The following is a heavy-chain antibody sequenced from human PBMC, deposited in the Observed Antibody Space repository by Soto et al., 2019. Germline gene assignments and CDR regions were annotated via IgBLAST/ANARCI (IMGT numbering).Heavy chain of an antibody. Sequence: GPSVKVSCKASGYTFTSYAMHWVRQAPGQRLERMGWINAGNGNTKYSQKFQGRVTITRDTSASTAYMELSSLRSEDTAVYYCAREDDSSGYYWRWFDPWGQGTLVTVSS. CDR2: INAGNGNT. CDR3: AREDDSSGYYWRWFDP. D-gene: IGHD3-22*01. CDR1: GYTFTSYA. V-gene: IGHV1-3*01. J-gene: IGHJ5*02.